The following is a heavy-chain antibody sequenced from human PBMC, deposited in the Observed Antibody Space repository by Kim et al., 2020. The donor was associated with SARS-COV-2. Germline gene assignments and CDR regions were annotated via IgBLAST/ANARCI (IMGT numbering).Heavy chain of an antibody. J-gene: IGHJ6*02. D-gene: IGHD3-9*01. V-gene: IGHV3-33*01. CDR2: IWYDGSNK. CDR3: ARDILTGYYPHGMDV. CDR1: GFTFSSYG. Sequence: GGSLRLSCAASGFTFSSYGMHWVRQAPGKGLEWVAVIWYDGSNKYYADSVKGRFTISRDNSKNTLYLQMNSLRAEDTAVYYCARDILTGYYPHGMDVWGQGTTVTVSS.